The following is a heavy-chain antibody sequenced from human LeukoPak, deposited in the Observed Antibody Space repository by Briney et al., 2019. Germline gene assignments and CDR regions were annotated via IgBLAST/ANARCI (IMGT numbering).Heavy chain of an antibody. CDR2: IYYSGST. CDR3: ARHRQYDTDAFDI. Sequence: PSETLSLTCTVSGGSISSSSYYWGWIRQPPGKGLEWIGGIYYSGSTYYNPSLKSRVTISVDTSKNQFSLKLTSVIAADTAVYYCARHRQYDTDAFDIWGQGTMVTVSS. D-gene: IGHD3-22*01. V-gene: IGHV4-39*01. CDR1: GGSISSSSYY. J-gene: IGHJ3*02.